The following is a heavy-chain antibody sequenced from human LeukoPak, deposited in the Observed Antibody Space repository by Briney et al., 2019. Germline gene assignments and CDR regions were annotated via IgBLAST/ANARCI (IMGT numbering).Heavy chain of an antibody. Sequence: SETLSLTCTVSGGSISSYYWSWIRQPPGKGLEWIGYIYYSGSTNYNPSLKSRVTISVDTSKNQSSLKLSSVTAADTAVYYCAREEYGSGSYYRGWFDPWGQGTLVTVSS. J-gene: IGHJ5*02. CDR3: AREEYGSGSYYRGWFDP. CDR1: GGSISSYY. CDR2: IYYSGST. V-gene: IGHV4-59*01. D-gene: IGHD3-10*01.